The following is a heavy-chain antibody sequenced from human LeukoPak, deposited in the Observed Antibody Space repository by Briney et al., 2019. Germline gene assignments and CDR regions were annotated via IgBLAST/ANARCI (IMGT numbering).Heavy chain of an antibody. D-gene: IGHD6-13*01. CDR3: ARSSIAAAGTVGFDY. Sequence: GASVKVSCKASGYTFTSYGISWVRQAPGQGLEWMGWISAYNGNTNYAQELQGRVTMTTDTSTSTAYMELRSLRSDDTAVYYCARSSIAAAGTVGFDYWGQGTLVTVSS. CDR1: GYTFTSYG. CDR2: ISAYNGNT. J-gene: IGHJ4*02. V-gene: IGHV1-18*04.